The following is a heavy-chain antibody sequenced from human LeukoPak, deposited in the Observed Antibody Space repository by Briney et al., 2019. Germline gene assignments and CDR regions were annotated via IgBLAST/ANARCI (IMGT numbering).Heavy chain of an antibody. V-gene: IGHV4-31*03. CDR2: IYYSGST. CDR3: ASLTCGGDCYLDY. CDR1: GGSISSGGYY. D-gene: IGHD2-21*02. Sequence: SVTLSLTCTVSGGSISSGGYYWSWIRQHPGKGLEWIGYIYYSGSTYYNPSLKSRVTISVDTSKNQFSLKLSSVTAADTAVYYCASLTCGGDCYLDYWGQGTLVTVSS. J-gene: IGHJ4*02.